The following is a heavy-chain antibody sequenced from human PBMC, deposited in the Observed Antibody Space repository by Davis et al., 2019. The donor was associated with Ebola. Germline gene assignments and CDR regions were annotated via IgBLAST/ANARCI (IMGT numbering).Heavy chain of an antibody. D-gene: IGHD4-17*01. CDR3: AKTTYYDAFDI. J-gene: IGHJ3*02. Sequence: ASVKVSCKASGGTFSSYGISWVRQAPGQGLEWMGWISAYNGNTNYAQKLQGRVTMTTDTSTSTAYMELRSLRSDDTAVYYCAKTTYYDAFDIWGQGTMVTVSS. CDR2: ISAYNGNT. CDR1: GGTFSSYG. V-gene: IGHV1-18*01.